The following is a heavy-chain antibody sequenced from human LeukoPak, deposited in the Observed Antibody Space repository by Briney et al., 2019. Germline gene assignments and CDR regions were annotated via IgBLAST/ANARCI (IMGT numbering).Heavy chain of an antibody. CDR2: LISNGGST. CDR3: ARDYYDSSGYPAGLGY. CDR1: GFSFISYA. J-gene: IGHJ4*02. V-gene: IGHV3-64*01. D-gene: IGHD3-22*01. Sequence: GGSLRLSCAAPGFSFISYAMRSVCQAPGKGLGYVSALISNGGSTYYANSLKGRCTISRDNYNNTLYLQMVSRRAEDMAVYYCARDYYDSSGYPAGLGYWGQGILVIVSS.